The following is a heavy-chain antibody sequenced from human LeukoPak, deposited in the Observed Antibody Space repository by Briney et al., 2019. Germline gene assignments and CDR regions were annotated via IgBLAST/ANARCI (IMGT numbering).Heavy chain of an antibody. CDR2: ISSSSSTI. CDR3: ARGVVVVAAREFDY. J-gene: IGHJ4*02. Sequence: PGASLRLSCAASGFTFSSYSMNWVRQASGKGLEWVSYISSSSSTIYYADSVKGRFTISRDNAKNSLYLQMNSLRDEDTAVYYCARGVVVVAAREFDYWGQGTLVTVSS. D-gene: IGHD2-15*01. V-gene: IGHV3-48*02. CDR1: GFTFSSYS.